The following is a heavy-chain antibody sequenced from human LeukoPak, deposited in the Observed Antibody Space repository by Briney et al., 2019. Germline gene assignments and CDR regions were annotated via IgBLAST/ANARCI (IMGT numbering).Heavy chain of an antibody. V-gene: IGHV3-7*01. CDR2: IKQDGSEQ. CDR3: ARGTIFGVVISDFSFDF. J-gene: IGHJ4*02. Sequence: GGSLRLSCAASGFTFRNYWMNWVRQAPGKGLEWVANIKQDGSEQDYVDSVKGQFTISRDNAKTSLYLQMTSLRAEDTAVYYRARGTIFGVVISDFSFDFWGQGTLVTVSS. D-gene: IGHD3-3*01. CDR1: GFTFRNYW.